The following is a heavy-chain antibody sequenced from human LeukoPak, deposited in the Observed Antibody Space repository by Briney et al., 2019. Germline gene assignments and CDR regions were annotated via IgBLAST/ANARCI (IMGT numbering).Heavy chain of an antibody. J-gene: IGHJ5*02. Sequence: GASVKVSCKASGGNFSNYLISWVRQAPGQGLEWMGEIIPIFDAPTYAQKFQDRVKITTDGSSSTAYMELSGLRSEDTAVYYCARGGSRVMIFGVPRARPQHWLDPWGQGTLVTVSS. CDR3: ARGGSRVMIFGVPRARPQHWLDP. V-gene: IGHV1-69*05. CDR1: GGNFSNYL. D-gene: IGHD3/OR15-3a*01. CDR2: IIPIFDAP.